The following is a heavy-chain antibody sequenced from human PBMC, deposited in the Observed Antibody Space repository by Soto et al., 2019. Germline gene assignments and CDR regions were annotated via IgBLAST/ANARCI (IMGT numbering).Heavy chain of an antibody. J-gene: IGHJ4*02. CDR3: ARDSGITFDY. D-gene: IGHD3-16*01. CDR1: GFPFSDYY. CDR2: ISSRGTTT. V-gene: IGHV3-11*01. Sequence: GGSLSLSCAASGFPFSDYYMHWIRQAPGKGLEWISYISSRGTTTYYADSVKGRFTISRDNAKNSLYLQMNSLRAEDTAVYYCARDSGITFDYWGQGTLVTVS.